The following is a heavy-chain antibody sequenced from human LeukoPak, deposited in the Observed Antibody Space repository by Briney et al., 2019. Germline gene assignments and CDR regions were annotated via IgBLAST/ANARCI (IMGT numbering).Heavy chain of an antibody. V-gene: IGHV1-46*01. Sequence: ASVKVSCKASGYTFTNYYMNWVRQAPGQGLQWMGLINPSVGMTTYAQKFQGRVTMTRDTSTSTVYMELSSLRSEDTAVYYCARFIPCGGDCYYFDYWGRGVLVTVS. J-gene: IGHJ4*02. D-gene: IGHD2-21*02. CDR3: ARFIPCGGDCYYFDY. CDR2: INPSVGMT. CDR1: GYTFTNYY.